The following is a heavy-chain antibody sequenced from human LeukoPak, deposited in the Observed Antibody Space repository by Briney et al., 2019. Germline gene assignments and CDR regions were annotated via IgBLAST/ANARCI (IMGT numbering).Heavy chain of an antibody. Sequence: GASVKVSCKVSGYTLTELSMHWVRQAPGKGLEWMGGFDPEDGETIYAQKFQGRVTMTTDTSTSTAYMELRSLRSDDTAVYYCARDRLGTDYWGQGTLVTVSS. CDR1: GYTLTELS. V-gene: IGHV1-24*01. CDR2: FDPEDGET. J-gene: IGHJ4*02. D-gene: IGHD7-27*01. CDR3: ARDRLGTDY.